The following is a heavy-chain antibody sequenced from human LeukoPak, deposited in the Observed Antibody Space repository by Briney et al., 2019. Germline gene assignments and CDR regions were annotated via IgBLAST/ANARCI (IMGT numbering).Heavy chain of an antibody. Sequence: GGSLRLSCAASRFTFSSYGMSWVRQTPGKGLEWLSYISTRDNTIQYADSVKGRFTISRDNANNSVFLQMNNLRAEDSAIYYCARGARWAYYFDYWGQGSLVTVSS. V-gene: IGHV3-48*04. CDR1: RFTFSSYG. D-gene: IGHD4-23*01. CDR3: ARGARWAYYFDY. CDR2: ISTRDNTI. J-gene: IGHJ4*02.